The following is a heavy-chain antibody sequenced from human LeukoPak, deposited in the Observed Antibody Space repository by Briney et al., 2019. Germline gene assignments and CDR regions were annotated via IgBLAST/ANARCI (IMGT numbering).Heavy chain of an antibody. J-gene: IGHJ2*01. V-gene: IGHV3-23*01. Sequence: GGSLRLSCVASGVTLSNYAMSWARQAPGKGLEWVSGISSSGSGGNTYYADSVKGRFTISRDSSRNKLFLHMNTLRAEDTAIYYCAKDRPVGVSSGSFDLWGRGTLVTVPS. CDR3: AKDRPVGVSSGSFDL. CDR1: GVTLSNYA. CDR2: ISSSGSGGNT. D-gene: IGHD1-26*01.